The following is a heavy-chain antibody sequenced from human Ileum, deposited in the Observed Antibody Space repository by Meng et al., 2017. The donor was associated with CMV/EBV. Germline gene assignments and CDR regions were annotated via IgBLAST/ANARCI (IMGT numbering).Heavy chain of an antibody. Sequence: SALGVGWIRQPTGKALAWVALIYWDEDKRYNPSLRNRLAITKDVPRNQVVLTMTNIDPADTATYYCVHRKDYGGNWNGGSADFWGQGALVTVSS. CDR3: VHRKDYGGNWNGGSADF. V-gene: IGHV2-5*02. CDR2: IYWDEDK. J-gene: IGHJ4*02. D-gene: IGHD1-1*01. CDR1: SALG.